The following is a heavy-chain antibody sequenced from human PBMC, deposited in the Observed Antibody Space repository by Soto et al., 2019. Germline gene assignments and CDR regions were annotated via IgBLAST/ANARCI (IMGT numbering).Heavy chain of an antibody. CDR1: GGTFNNNA. V-gene: IGHV1-69*01. D-gene: IGHD3-22*01. J-gene: IGHJ6*02. CDR2: IIPILGTA. Sequence: QVQLVQSGAEVKKPGSSVKVSCKASGGTFNNNAISWVRQAPGQGLEWMGGIIPILGTANYAQKFRGRVTITADESTSTGYMDLSSLRSEDTAVYYCARPYDSSAYYGGGTDVWRQGTTFTVSS. CDR3: ARPYDSSAYYGGGTDV.